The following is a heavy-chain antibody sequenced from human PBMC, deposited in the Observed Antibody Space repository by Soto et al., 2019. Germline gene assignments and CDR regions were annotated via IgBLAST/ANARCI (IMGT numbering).Heavy chain of an antibody. CDR2: ISYDGSNK. J-gene: IGHJ6*01. D-gene: IGHD2-15*01. Sequence: GGSRRLSWGGSGVAFGSYARHWVRQAPGKGLEWVAVISYDGSNKYYADSVMGRFTISRDNSKSTLYLQMNSLRAEDTAVYYCARDPLEYCSGGRCYITHDYG. CDR1: GVAFGSYA. CDR3: ARDPLEYCSGGRCYITHDYG. V-gene: IGHV3-30-3*01.